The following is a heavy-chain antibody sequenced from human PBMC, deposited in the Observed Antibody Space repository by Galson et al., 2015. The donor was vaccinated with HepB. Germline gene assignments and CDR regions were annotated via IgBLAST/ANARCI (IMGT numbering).Heavy chain of an antibody. CDR1: GFTFSSYW. D-gene: IGHD3-10*01. J-gene: IGHJ4*02. CDR3: AREVTMVRGVIITAPLDY. V-gene: IGHV3-7*03. Sequence: SLRLSCAASGFTFSSYWMSWVRQAPGKGLEWVANIKQDGSEKYYVDSVKGRFTISRDNAKNSLYLQMNSLRAEDTAVYYCAREVTMVRGVIITAPLDYWGQGTLVTVSS. CDR2: IKQDGSEK.